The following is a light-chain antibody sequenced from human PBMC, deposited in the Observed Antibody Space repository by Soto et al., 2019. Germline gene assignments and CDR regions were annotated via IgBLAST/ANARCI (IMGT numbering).Light chain of an antibody. V-gene: IGLV1-40*01. CDR3: QSYDGSLSGWV. J-gene: IGLJ3*02. CDR1: SSNIGAGYD. Sequence: QSVLTQPPSVSGAPGQRVTISCTGSSSNIGAGYDVHWYQQLPGKAPKLLIYGNSNRPSGVPDRFSGSKSGTSASLAITGLLADDEADYYCQSYDGSLSGWVFGGGTKLTVL. CDR2: GNS.